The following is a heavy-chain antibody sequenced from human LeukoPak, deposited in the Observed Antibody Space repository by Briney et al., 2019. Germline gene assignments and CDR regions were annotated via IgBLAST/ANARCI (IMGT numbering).Heavy chain of an antibody. V-gene: IGHV1-69*13. J-gene: IGHJ4*02. CDR1: GGTFSSYA. D-gene: IGHD5-12*01. CDR3: VRVSSGYDLLH. Sequence: GASVKVSCKASGGTFSSYAISWVRQAPGQGLEWMGGIIPIFGTANYAQKFQGRVTITADESTSTAYMELSSLRSEDTAVYYCVRVSSGYDLLHWGQGTLATVSS. CDR2: IIPIFGTA.